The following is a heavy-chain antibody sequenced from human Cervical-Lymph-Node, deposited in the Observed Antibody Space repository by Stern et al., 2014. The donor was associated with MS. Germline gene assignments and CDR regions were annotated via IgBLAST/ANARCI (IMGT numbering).Heavy chain of an antibody. J-gene: IGHJ4*02. V-gene: IGHV1-69*06. CDR2: ITPVFGTT. D-gene: IGHD1-26*01. CDR1: GDTFSSYA. CDR3: ARGGGLVGYFDY. Sequence: VQLVESRAEVKKPGSSVKVSCKASGDTFSSYAINWVRQVPGQGLELMGGITPVFGTTNYAQKFQGRVTITADKSTNTAYMELMTLRSEDTAVYYCARGGGLVGYFDYWGQGTLVSVSS.